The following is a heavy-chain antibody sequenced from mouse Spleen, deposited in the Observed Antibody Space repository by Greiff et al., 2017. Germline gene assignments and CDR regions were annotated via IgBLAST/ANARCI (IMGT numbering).Heavy chain of an antibody. Sequence: EVQLQQSGPELVKPGASVKISCKASGYSFTDYNMNWVKQSNGKSLEWIGVINPNYGTTSYNQKFKGKATLTVDQSSSTAYMQLNSLTSEDSAVYYRARIGYYGSSYPFDYWGQGTTLTVSS. CDR3: ARIGYYGSSYPFDY. J-gene: IGHJ2*01. CDR2: INPNYGTT. CDR1: GYSFTDYN. D-gene: IGHD1-1*01. V-gene: IGHV1-39*01.